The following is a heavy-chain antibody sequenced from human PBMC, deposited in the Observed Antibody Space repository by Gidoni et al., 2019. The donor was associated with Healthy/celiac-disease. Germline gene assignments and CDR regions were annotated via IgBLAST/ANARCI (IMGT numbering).Heavy chain of an antibody. V-gene: IGHV3-23*01. J-gene: IGHJ5*02. CDR1: GLPFRSYA. Sequence: EVQLLESGGGLVQAGGYLSISGAASGLPFRSYARSWVRPAPRKGLEWVSAISGSGGSTYYADSVKGRFTISRDNSKNTLYLQMNSLRAEDTAVYYCAKDLPRGVVVPAAISWFDPWGQGTLVTVSS. CDR2: ISGSGGST. D-gene: IGHD2-2*01. CDR3: AKDLPRGVVVPAAISWFDP.